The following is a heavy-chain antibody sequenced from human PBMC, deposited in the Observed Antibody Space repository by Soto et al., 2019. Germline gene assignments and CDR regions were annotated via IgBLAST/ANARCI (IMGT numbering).Heavy chain of an antibody. CDR3: ARRSASTFYSLDY. CDR2: IYYSGNT. J-gene: IGHJ4*02. V-gene: IGHV4-59*08. Sequence: SETLSLTCTVSGGSISPYYWSWIRQPPGKGLEWIGYIYYSGNTNYNPSLKSRVTLSVDTSKNQFSLRLSSVTAADTAVYYCARRSASTFYSLDYWGQGTLVTVSS. D-gene: IGHD3-9*01. CDR1: GGSISPYY.